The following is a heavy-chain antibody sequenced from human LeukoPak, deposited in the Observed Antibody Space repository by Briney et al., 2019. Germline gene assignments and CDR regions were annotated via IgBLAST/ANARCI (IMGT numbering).Heavy chain of an antibody. J-gene: IGHJ5*02. CDR3: ARGRGGQWLVRRGNWFDP. D-gene: IGHD6-19*01. V-gene: IGHV4-39*07. Sequence: PSETLSLTCTVSGGSISSSSYYWGWIRQPPGKGLEWIGSIYYSGSTYYNPSLKSRVTISVDTSKNQFSLKLSSVTAADTAVYYCARGRGGQWLVRRGNWFDPWGQGTLVTVSS. CDR2: IYYSGST. CDR1: GGSISSSSYY.